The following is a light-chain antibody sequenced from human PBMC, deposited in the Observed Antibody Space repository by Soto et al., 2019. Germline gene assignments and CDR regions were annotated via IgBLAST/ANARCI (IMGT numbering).Light chain of an antibody. Sequence: DIQMTQSPSTLSASVGDRVTITCRASQSISSWLAWYQQKPGKAPNLLIYKASSLESGVPSRFSGSGSGTEFTLTISRLEPEDFAVYYCQQYDSSPLTFGGGTKVEIK. CDR1: QSISSW. V-gene: IGKV1-5*03. CDR3: QQYDSSPLT. CDR2: KAS. J-gene: IGKJ4*01.